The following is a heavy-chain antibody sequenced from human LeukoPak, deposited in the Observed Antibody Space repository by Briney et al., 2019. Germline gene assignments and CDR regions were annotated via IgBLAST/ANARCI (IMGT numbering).Heavy chain of an antibody. CDR1: GFTFDDYA. V-gene: IGHV3-9*03. J-gene: IGHJ4*02. CDR2: ISWNSGSI. CDR3: AKDGDSSGCPQYYFDY. Sequence: GGSLRLSCAASGFTFDDYAMHWVRQAPGKGLEWVSGISWNSGSIGYADSVKGRFTISRDNAKNSLYLQMNSLRAEDMALYYCAKDGDSSGCPQYYFDYWGQGTLVTVSS. D-gene: IGHD3-22*01.